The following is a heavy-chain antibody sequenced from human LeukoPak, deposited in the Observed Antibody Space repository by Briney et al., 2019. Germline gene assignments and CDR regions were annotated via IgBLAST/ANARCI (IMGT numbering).Heavy chain of an antibody. CDR1: GGPISSGGYY. D-gene: IGHD6-19*01. V-gene: IGHV4-31*03. CDR3: ARDRRPAVAGIEMGFDP. J-gene: IGHJ5*02. CDR2: IYYSGST. Sequence: EASETLSLTCTVSGGPISSGGYYWSWIRQHPGKGLEWIGYIYYSGSTYYNPSLKSRVTISVDTSKNQFSLKLSSVTAADTAVYYCARDRRPAVAGIEMGFDPWGQGTLATVSS.